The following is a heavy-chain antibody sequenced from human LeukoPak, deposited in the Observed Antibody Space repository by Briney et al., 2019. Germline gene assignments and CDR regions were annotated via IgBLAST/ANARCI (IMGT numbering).Heavy chain of an antibody. J-gene: IGHJ2*01. D-gene: IGHD4-23*01. Sequence: HAGGSLRLSCAASGFTFSDYWMSWVRQAPGKGLEWVANINQDGSEKYYVDSVRGRFTISRDNAKNSLYLQMNSLRAEDTAVYYCARSPRQHYYGGNPGDWYFDLWGRGTLVTVSS. V-gene: IGHV3-7*01. CDR1: GFTFSDYW. CDR2: INQDGSEK. CDR3: ARSPRQHYYGGNPGDWYFDL.